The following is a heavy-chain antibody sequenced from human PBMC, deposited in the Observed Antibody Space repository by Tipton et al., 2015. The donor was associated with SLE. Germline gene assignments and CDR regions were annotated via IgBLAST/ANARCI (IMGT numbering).Heavy chain of an antibody. V-gene: IGHV3-53*01. D-gene: IGHD4-23*01. CDR2: LNSDVYT. CDR1: GFTVTSNF. J-gene: IGHJ3*02. Sequence: SLRLSCAASGFTVTSNFMNWIRQAPGKGLEWVSTLNSDVYTYYADSVKGRFTISRDNSKNTVYLQMNSLRAEDTAVYYCARDRWGSGGGFDIWGQGTMVTVSS. CDR3: ARDRWGSGGGFDI.